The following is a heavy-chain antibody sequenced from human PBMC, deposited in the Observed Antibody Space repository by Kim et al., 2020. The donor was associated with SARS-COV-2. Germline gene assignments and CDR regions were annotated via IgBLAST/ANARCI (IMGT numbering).Heavy chain of an antibody. D-gene: IGHD3-16*02. J-gene: IGHJ4*02. V-gene: IGHV3-43*02. CDR2: ISGYGGST. CDR3: AKEKIYDYIWGSYRGYFDY. CDR1: GFTFDDYA. Sequence: GGSLRLSCAASGFTFDDYAMHWVRQAPGKGLEWVSLISGYGGSTYYADSVKGRFTISRDNSKNSLYLQMNSLRTEDTALYYCAKEKIYDYIWGSYRGYFDYWGQGTLVTVSS.